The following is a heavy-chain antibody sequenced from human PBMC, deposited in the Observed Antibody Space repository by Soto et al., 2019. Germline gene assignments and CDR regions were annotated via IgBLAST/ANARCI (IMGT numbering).Heavy chain of an antibody. V-gene: IGHV3-11*05. CDR1: GFTFSDYY. J-gene: IGHJ4*02. CDR3: ARGRGAAADYFDF. D-gene: IGHD6-13*01. CDR2: ISSSTSHT. Sequence: QVQLVESGGGLVKPGGSLRLSCAVSGFTFSDYYMTWLRQAPGKGLEWVSYISSSTSHTNYADSVKGRFTISRDNAKNSLFLQMNSLRAEDTAGYYCARGRGAAADYFDFWGQGTLVTVSS.